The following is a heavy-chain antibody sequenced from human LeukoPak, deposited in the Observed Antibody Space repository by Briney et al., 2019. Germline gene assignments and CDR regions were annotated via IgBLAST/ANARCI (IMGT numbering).Heavy chain of an antibody. CDR2: IYTSGST. D-gene: IGHD1-26*01. Sequence: KPSETLSLTCTVSGGSISSYYWSWIRQPAGKGLEWIGRIYTSGSTNYNPSLKSRVTISVDTSKNQFSLKLSSVTAADTAVYYCARGGGSYPFYYFDYWGQGTLVTVSS. CDR1: GGSISSYY. V-gene: IGHV4-4*07. J-gene: IGHJ4*02. CDR3: ARGGGSYPFYYFDY.